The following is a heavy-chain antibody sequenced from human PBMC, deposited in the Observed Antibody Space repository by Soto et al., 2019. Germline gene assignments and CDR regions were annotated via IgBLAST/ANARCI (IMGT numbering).Heavy chain of an antibody. V-gene: IGHV3-30*18. J-gene: IGHJ4*02. CDR1: GFIFSDYG. D-gene: IGHD3-10*02. CDR3: AKVADYVLMT. CDR2: ISDDGTSI. Sequence: QENLVEFGGGVVQPGGSLRLSCVASGFIFSDYGLHWVRQVPGKGLEWVAGISDDGTSIYYAESVKVRFTISRDNSKDTLYLQTASLRADDTAMYYCAKVADYVLMTWGQGTLVTVSS.